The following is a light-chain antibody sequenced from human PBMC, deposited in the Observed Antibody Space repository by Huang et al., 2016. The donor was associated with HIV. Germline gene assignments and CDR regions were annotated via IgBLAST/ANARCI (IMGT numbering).Light chain of an antibody. CDR3: QQYNNYPT. CDR2: KAS. V-gene: IGKV1-5*03. J-gene: IGKJ4*01. Sequence: SPSTLSASVGDRVTITCRASQSINTWLAWYQQKPGRAPNLLIYKASTLESGVPSRFSGSGSGTEFTLTISSLQPDDFATYYCQQYNNYPTFGGGTKVEIK. CDR1: QSINTW.